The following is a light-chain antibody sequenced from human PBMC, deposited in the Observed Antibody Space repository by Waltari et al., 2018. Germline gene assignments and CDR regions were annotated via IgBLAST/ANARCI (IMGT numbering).Light chain of an antibody. V-gene: IGKV1-5*03. CDR3: QQYNTYSPGPT. CDR2: KAS. J-gene: IGKJ4*01. Sequence: DIQMTQSPSTLSASVGDRVTITCRASQSILTWLAWYQQKPGKAPRLLMSKASSLQTGVPSRFSGSGSGTEFTLTISSLEPDDFATYYCQQYNTYSPGPTFGGGTKVDIK. CDR1: QSILTW.